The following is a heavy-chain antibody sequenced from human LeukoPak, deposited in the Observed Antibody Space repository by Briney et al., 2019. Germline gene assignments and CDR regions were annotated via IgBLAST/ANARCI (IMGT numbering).Heavy chain of an antibody. V-gene: IGHV3-23*01. CDR1: GFTFSSCA. Sequence: SGGSLRLSCAASGFTFSSCAMSWVRQAPGKGLEWVSAISGSGGSTYYADSVKGRFTISRDNSKNTLYLQMNSLRAEDTAVYYCAKVPSSYGYPYYFDYWGQGTLVTVSS. CDR3: AKVPSSYGYPYYFDY. J-gene: IGHJ4*02. D-gene: IGHD5-18*01. CDR2: ISGSGGST.